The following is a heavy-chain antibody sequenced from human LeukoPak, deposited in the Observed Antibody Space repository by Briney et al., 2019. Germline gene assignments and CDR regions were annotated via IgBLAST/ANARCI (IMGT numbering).Heavy chain of an antibody. D-gene: IGHD3-16*02. CDR3: ARDGFGYDYVWGSYRWEH. Sequence: SQTLSLTCTVSGGSISSGGYYWSWIRQHPGKGLEWIGYIYYSGSTYYNPSLKSRVTISVDTSKNQFSLKLSSVTAADTAVYYCARDGFGYDYVWGSYRWEHWGQGNLVTVSS. CDR2: IYYSGST. V-gene: IGHV4-31*03. J-gene: IGHJ1*01. CDR1: GGSISSGGYY.